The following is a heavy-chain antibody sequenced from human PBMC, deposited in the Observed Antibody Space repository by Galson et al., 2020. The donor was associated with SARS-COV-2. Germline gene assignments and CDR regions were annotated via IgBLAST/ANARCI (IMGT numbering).Heavy chain of an antibody. Sequence: SETLSLTCTVSGGSISSYYWSWIRQPPGKGLEWIGYIYYSGSTNYNPSLKSRVTISVDTSKNQFSLKLSSVTAADTAVYYCARGAFSILAVAGVDYWGQGTLVTVSS. V-gene: IGHV4-59*01. CDR3: ARGAFSILAVAGVDY. CDR2: IYYSGST. CDR1: GGSISSYY. D-gene: IGHD6-19*01. J-gene: IGHJ4*02.